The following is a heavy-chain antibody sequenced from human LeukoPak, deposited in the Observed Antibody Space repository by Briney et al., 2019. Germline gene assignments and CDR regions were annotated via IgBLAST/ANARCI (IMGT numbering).Heavy chain of an antibody. V-gene: IGHV3-48*04. Sequence: GGSLRLSCAASGFIFSSYNVNWVRQAPGKGLEWVSYISDASNTIYYADSVKGRFTISRDNGKNSLFLQMNSLRAEDTAVYYCAREIRGYSYFDYWGQGTLVTVSS. CDR2: ISDASNTI. J-gene: IGHJ4*02. CDR1: GFIFSSYN. CDR3: AREIRGYSYFDY. D-gene: IGHD1-26*01.